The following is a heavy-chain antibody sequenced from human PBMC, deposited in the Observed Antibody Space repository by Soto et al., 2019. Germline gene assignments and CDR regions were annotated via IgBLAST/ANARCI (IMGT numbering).Heavy chain of an antibody. CDR2: IYYSGST. J-gene: IGHJ4*02. Sequence: TLSLTCSVSGGSISSGDYYWNWIRQPPGKGLEWIGHIYYSGSTYYNSSLKRRVTISLDTSKNQFSLKLRSVTAADTAVYYCARRYGGNFDYWGQGTLVTVSS. CDR3: ARRYGGNFDY. CDR1: GGSISSGDYY. V-gene: IGHV4-30-4*01. D-gene: IGHD1-26*01.